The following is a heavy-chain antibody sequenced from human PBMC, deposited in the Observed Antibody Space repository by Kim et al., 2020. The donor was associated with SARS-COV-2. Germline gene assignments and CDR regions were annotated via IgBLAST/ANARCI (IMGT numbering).Heavy chain of an antibody. CDR3: GRGGPGGATYCDY. Sequence: GGTVNGRFTIYGDNAKNKQKLQMSSVRAEDTAVYYCGRGGPGGATYCDYWGQGTLVTVSS. V-gene: IGHV3-74*01. J-gene: IGHJ4*02. D-gene: IGHD1-26*01.